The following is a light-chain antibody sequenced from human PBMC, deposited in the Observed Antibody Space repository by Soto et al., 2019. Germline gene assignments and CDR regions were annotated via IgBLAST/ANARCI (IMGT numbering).Light chain of an antibody. V-gene: IGLV2-14*03. J-gene: IGLJ1*01. CDR2: DVY. CDR3: SSYTNTMSYV. CDR1: SSDVDAYDY. Sequence: QSVLTQPASVSASPGQSTTISCTGTSSDVDAYDYVSWYQQHPGKAPKLMTYDVYARPSGVSHRFSGSKSGNTASLTISGLQSDDEADYYFSSYTNTMSYVCGTGTKVTVL.